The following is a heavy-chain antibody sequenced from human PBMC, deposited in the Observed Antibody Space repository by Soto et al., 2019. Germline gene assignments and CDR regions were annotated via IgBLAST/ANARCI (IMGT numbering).Heavy chain of an antibody. CDR2: IIPIFGTA. CDR1: GGTFSSYA. CDR3: AREDIVPSRWLRLVRWFDP. V-gene: IGHV1-69*06. Sequence: SVKVSCKASGGTFSSYAISWVRQAPGQGLEWMGGIIPIFGTANYAQKFQGRVTITADKSTSTAYMELSSLRSEDTAVYYCAREDIVPSRWLRLVRWFDPWGQGTLVTVSS. D-gene: IGHD2-8*01. J-gene: IGHJ5*02.